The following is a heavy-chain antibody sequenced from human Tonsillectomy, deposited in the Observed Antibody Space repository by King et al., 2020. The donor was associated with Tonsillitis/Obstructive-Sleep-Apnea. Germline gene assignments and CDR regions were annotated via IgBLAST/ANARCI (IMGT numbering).Heavy chain of an antibody. CDR3: ARVGGFDWFGRDPRFDY. CDR2: ISVYNGNT. J-gene: IGHJ4*02. CDR1: GYTFTSYG. Sequence: QLVQSGAEVKKPGASVKVSCKASGYTFTSYGISWVRQAPGQGLEWMGWISVYNGNTNYEQKLQGRVTMTTDTSTSTAYMELRSLRSVDTAVYYCARVGGFDWFGRDPRFDYWGQGTLVTVSS. D-gene: IGHD3-9*01. V-gene: IGHV1-18*01.